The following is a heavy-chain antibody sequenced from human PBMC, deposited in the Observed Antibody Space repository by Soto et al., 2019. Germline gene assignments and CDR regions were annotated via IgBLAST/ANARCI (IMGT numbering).Heavy chain of an antibody. V-gene: IGHV3-53*01. CDR2: IYSGGST. CDR1: GFTVSSNY. CDR3: ARDTRGSSGYYGLGGNAFDI. D-gene: IGHD3-22*01. Sequence: PGGSLRLSCAASGFTVSSNYMSWVRQAPGKGLEWVSVIYSGGSTYYADSVKGRFTISRDNSKNTLYLQMNSLRAEDTAVYYCARDTRGSSGYYGLGGNAFDIWGQGTMVTV. J-gene: IGHJ3*02.